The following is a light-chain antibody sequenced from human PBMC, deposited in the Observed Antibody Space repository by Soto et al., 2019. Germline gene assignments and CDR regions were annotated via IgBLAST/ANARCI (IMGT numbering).Light chain of an antibody. Sequence: DIQMTQSPSSLSASVGDIVTITCRASQGISNYLAWYQQKPGQVPNLLIYAASTLQSGVPSRFSGSGSGTDFTLTISSLLPADVAAYYCQKYNSAPRTFGQGTKVEI. CDR1: QGISNY. V-gene: IGKV1-27*01. CDR3: QKYNSAPRT. J-gene: IGKJ1*01. CDR2: AAS.